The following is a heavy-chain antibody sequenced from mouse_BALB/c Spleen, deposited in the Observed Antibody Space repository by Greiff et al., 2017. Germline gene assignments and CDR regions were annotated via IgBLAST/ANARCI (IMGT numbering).Heavy chain of an antibody. CDR2: IDPENGDT. Sequence: VQLQQSGAELVRSGASVKLSCTASGFNIKDYYMHWVKQRPEQGLEWIGWIDPENGDTEYAPKFQGKATMTADTSSNTAYLQLSSLTSEDTAVYYCNAFDGSSYVAWFAYWGQGTLVTVSA. CDR3: NAFDGSSYVAWFAY. D-gene: IGHD1-1*01. CDR1: GFNIKDYY. V-gene: IGHV14-4*02. J-gene: IGHJ3*01.